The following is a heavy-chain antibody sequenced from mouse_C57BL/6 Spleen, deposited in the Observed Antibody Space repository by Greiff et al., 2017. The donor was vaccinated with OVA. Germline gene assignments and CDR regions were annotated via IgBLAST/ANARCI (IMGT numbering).Heavy chain of an antibody. V-gene: IGHV8-12*01. J-gene: IGHJ1*03. CDR3: ARMAGNYYGSSYDWYFDV. CDR2: IYWDDDK. CDR1: GFSLSTSGMG. D-gene: IGHD1-1*01. Sequence: QVTLKESGPGILQSSQTLSLTCSFSGFSLSTSGMGVSWIRKPGGKGLEWLAHIYWDDDKRYNPSLKSRLTISKDTSRNQVFLKITSVDTADTATYYCARMAGNYYGSSYDWYFDVWGTGTTVTVSS.